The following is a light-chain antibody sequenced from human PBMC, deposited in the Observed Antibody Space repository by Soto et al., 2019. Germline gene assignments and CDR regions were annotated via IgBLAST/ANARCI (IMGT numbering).Light chain of an antibody. Sequence: EIVMTQSPATLSLSPGERATLSCRASQSVSSNLAWYQQKPGQAPRLLIYGASTRATGIPARCSGSGSGTEFTLTISSLQSEDFAVYYCQQYNNWPPLTFGGGTKVEIK. J-gene: IGKJ4*01. CDR3: QQYNNWPPLT. CDR2: GAS. V-gene: IGKV3-15*01. CDR1: QSVSSN.